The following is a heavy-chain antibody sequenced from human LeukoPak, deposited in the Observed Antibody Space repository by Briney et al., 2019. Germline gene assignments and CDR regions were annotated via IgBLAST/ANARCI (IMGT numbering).Heavy chain of an antibody. J-gene: IGHJ4*02. CDR1: GGSISSGGYY. CDR3: ARDRGIFIDY. CDR2: IYYSGST. D-gene: IGHD2-15*01. V-gene: IGHV4-31*03. Sequence: PLETLSLTCTVSGGSISSGGYYWSWIRQHPGKGLEWIGYIYYSGSTYYNPSLKSRVTISVDTSKNQFSLKLSSVTAADTAVYYCARDRGIFIDYWGQGTLVTVSS.